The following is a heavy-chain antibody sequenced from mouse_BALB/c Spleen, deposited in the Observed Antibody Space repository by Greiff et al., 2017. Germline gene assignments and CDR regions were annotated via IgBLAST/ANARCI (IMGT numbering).Heavy chain of an antibody. D-gene: IGHD2-4*01. CDR1: GYTFTSYY. CDR3: TTTMITPFAY. V-gene: IGHV1S81*02. J-gene: IGHJ3*01. CDR2: INPSNGGT. Sequence: QVQLQQSGAELVKPGASVKLSCKASGYTFTSYYMYWVKQRPGQGLEWIGEINPSNGGTNFNEKFKSKATLTVDKSSSTAYMQLSSLTSEDSAVYYCTTTMITPFAYWGQGTLVTVSA.